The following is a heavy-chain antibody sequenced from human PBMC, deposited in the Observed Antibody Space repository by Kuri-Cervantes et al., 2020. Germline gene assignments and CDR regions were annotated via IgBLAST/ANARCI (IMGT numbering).Heavy chain of an antibody. J-gene: IGHJ5*02. CDR3: ARDSRVGWFDP. D-gene: IGHD2-15*01. CDR2: IYYSGST. CDR1: GGSVSSGGYL. Sequence: GSLRLSCTVSGGSVSSGGYLWSWIRQPPGKGLEWIGNIYYSGSTNYKSSLKSRVTISVDTSQNQFSLKLSSVTAADTAVYYCARDSRVGWFDPWGQGTLVTVSS. V-gene: IGHV4-61*08.